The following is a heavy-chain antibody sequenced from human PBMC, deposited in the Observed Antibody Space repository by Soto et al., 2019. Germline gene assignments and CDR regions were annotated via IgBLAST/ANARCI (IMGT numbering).Heavy chain of an antibody. CDR2: ISYDGSNK. V-gene: IGHV3-30-3*01. J-gene: IGHJ6*02. Sequence: QVQLVESGGGVVQPGRSLRLSCAASGFTFSSYAMHWVRQAPGKGLEWVAVISYDGSNKYYADSVKGRFTISRDNSKNTRYLKMNSLRAEDTAVYYCARDLRSHIVVAPPPCGMDVWGQGTTVTVSS. CDR1: GFTFSSYA. CDR3: ARDLRSHIVVAPPPCGMDV. D-gene: IGHD3-22*01.